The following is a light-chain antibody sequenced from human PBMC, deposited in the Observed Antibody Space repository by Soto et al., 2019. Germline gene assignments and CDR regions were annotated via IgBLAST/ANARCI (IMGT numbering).Light chain of an antibody. CDR1: SSDVGAYNY. CDR2: DVS. J-gene: IGLJ3*02. V-gene: IGLV2-8*01. Sequence: QSALTQPPSASGSPGQSVTISCTGTSSDVGAYNYVSWYQQHPGKAPKLMIYDVSKGPSGVPDRFSGSKSGNTASLTVSGLQAEDEADYYCISYAGSSIWVFGGGTKVTVL. CDR3: ISYAGSSIWV.